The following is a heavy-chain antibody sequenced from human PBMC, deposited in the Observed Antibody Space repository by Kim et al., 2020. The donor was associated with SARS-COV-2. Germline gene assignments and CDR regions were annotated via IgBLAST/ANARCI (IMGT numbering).Heavy chain of an antibody. CDR3: AKGHGTRVAFDI. CDR1: GFTFSSYG. J-gene: IGHJ3*02. CDR2: VSYDGSNK. Sequence: GGSLRLSCAASGFTFSSYGMHWVRQAPGKGLEWVAVVSYDGSNKYYADSVKGRFTISRDNSKNTLYLQMNSLRAEDTAVYYCAKGHGTRVAFDIWGQGT. D-gene: IGHD1-1*01. V-gene: IGHV3-30*18.